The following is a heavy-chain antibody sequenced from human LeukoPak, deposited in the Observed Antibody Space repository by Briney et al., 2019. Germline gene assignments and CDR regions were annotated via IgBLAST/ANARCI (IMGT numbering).Heavy chain of an antibody. V-gene: IGHV1-69*04. CDR2: IIPILGIA. CDR3: ARDDYDSSGYYPVGAFDI. D-gene: IGHD3-22*01. J-gene: IGHJ3*02. CDR1: GGTFSSYA. Sequence: ASVTVSCKASGGTFSSYAISWVRQAPGQGLEWMGRIIPILGIANYAQKFQGRVTITADKSTSTAYMALSSLRSEDTAVYYCARDDYDSSGYYPVGAFDIWGQGTMVTVSS.